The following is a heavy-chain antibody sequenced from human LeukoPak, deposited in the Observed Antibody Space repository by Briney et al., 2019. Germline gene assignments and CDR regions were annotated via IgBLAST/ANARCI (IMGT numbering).Heavy chain of an antibody. Sequence: GGSLRLSCAASGFTFSSYWMSWVRQAPGKGLEWVANIKQDGSEKYYVDSVKGRFTISRDNAKNSLYLQMNSLRAEDTAVYYCARGLHYYGSGPLAGMDVWGQGTTVTVSS. CDR2: IKQDGSEK. D-gene: IGHD3-10*01. V-gene: IGHV3-7*05. CDR3: ARGLHYYGSGPLAGMDV. J-gene: IGHJ6*02. CDR1: GFTFSSYW.